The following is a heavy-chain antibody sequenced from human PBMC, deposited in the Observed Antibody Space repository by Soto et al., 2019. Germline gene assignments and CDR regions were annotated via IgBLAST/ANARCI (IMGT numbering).Heavy chain of an antibody. D-gene: IGHD3-22*01. CDR1: GFNFANYA. CDR3: TRYYYESSGYYVY. CDR2: IRGETNGGTA. V-gene: IGHV3-49*04. Sequence: GGSLRLSCTGSGFNFANYALTWVRQAPGKGLEWVGFIRGETNGGTADYAASLKGRITISRDDSKSIAYLEINSLQTEDTAVYYCTRYYYESSGYYVYWGQGTLVTVS. J-gene: IGHJ4*02.